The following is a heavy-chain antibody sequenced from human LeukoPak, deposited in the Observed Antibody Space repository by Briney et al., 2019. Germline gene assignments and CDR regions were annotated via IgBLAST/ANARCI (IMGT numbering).Heavy chain of an antibody. CDR2: LYDSGTT. Sequence: PSETLSLTCTVSGASITDSYWHWFRQPPGQRLERVGYLYDSGTTYSNPSLKSRVALSLDTSKNQLFLKMSSVTTADTAIYYCARRPYSIPGYFDFWGRGALVTVSS. CDR3: ARRPYSIPGYFDF. CDR1: GASITDSY. D-gene: IGHD2-21*01. J-gene: IGHJ2*01. V-gene: IGHV4-59*01.